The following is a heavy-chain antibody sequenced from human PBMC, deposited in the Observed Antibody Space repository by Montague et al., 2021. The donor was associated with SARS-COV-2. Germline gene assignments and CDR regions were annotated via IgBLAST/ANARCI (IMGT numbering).Heavy chain of an antibody. J-gene: IGHJ4*02. CDR3: ARSPRGSGTGWLDY. Sequence: SLRLSCAASGFTSGDYQMTWVRQAPGKGLQWVANINQDETAKTYADSVKGRFTISRDNAKNSLILQMNGLKDEDTAVYYCARSPRGSGTGWLDYWGQGTLVTVSS. V-gene: IGHV3-7*01. D-gene: IGHD3/OR15-3a*01. CDR1: GFTSGDYQ. CDR2: INQDETAK.